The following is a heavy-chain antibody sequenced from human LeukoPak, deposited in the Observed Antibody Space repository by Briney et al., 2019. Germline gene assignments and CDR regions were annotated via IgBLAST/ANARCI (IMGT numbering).Heavy chain of an antibody. J-gene: IGHJ3*02. CDR2: ISGSGGST. V-gene: IGHV3-23*01. Sequence: PGGSLRLSCAASGFTVSSNYMSWVRQAPGKGLEWVSAISGSGGSTYYADSVKGRFTISRDNSKNTLYLQMNSLRAEDTAVYYCAKDHGDYYDSSGDYDAFDIWGQGTMVTVSS. D-gene: IGHD3-22*01. CDR1: GFTVSSNY. CDR3: AKDHGDYYDSSGDYDAFDI.